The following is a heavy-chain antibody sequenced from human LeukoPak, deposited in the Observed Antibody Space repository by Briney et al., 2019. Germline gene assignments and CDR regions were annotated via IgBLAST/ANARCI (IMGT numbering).Heavy chain of an antibody. CDR3: ARDLVPARFYYDVGV. CDR1: GFIFSDYY. J-gene: IGHJ6*02. CDR2: ISSSSQTI. Sequence: GGSLRLSCAASGFIFSDYYMSWIRQSPGKGLEWVSYISSSSQTIHYADSVKGRFTISRDNAKNSLYLQMNSLRDEDTAVYYCARDLVPARFYYDVGVWGQGTTVTVSS. D-gene: IGHD2-2*01. V-gene: IGHV3-11*04.